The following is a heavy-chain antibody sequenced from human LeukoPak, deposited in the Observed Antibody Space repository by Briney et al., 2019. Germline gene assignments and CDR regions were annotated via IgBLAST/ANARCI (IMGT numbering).Heavy chain of an antibody. Sequence: NAGGSLRLSCAASGFIFSRCGMNWVRQAPGKGLEWVSSISGTSTHIYYADSVKGRFTISRDNAQTSLYLQMNSLRAEDTAVYYCTRGSEWTSGVSDYWGQGTLVTVSS. J-gene: IGHJ4*02. D-gene: IGHD3-3*01. V-gene: IGHV3-21*01. CDR3: TRGSEWTSGVSDY. CDR1: GFIFSRCG. CDR2: ISGTSTHI.